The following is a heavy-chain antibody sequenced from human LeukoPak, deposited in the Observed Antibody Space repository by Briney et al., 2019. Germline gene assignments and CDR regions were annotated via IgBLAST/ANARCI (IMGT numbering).Heavy chain of an antibody. CDR2: IYYSGTT. V-gene: IGHV4-30-4*01. Sequence: SETLSLTCTVSGGSISSGDYYWSWFRQPPGKGLEWIGYIYYSGTTYYNPSLRSRVTISVDTSKNQFSLKLNSVTAADTAVYYCARKRYDDPYFFDYWGQGTLVTVSS. J-gene: IGHJ4*02. D-gene: IGHD3-22*01. CDR1: GGSISSGDYY. CDR3: ARKRYDDPYFFDY.